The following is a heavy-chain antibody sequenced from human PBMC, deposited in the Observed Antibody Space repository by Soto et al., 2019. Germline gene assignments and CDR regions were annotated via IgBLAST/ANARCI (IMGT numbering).Heavy chain of an antibody. CDR1: GVNMSSHG. Sequence: PXGSLILSCVASGVNMSSHGMHWVRAAPGKGLEWVSFIWDDGRDKYYADSVEGRFLISRDNSKNTMNLQVKRLRPEDTALYYCVRGATTTGWFDAFDSWGRGTMFTVSS. CDR2: IWDDGRDK. J-gene: IGHJ3*01. D-gene: IGHD6-19*01. CDR3: VRGATTTGWFDAFDS. V-gene: IGHV3-33*03.